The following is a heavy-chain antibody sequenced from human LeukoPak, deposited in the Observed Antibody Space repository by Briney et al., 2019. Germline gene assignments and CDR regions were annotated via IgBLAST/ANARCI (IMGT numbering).Heavy chain of an antibody. D-gene: IGHD5-18*01. CDR1: GFTFSSYW. V-gene: IGHV3-74*01. J-gene: IGHJ4*02. CDR2: INSDGSST. Sequence: PGGSLRLSCAASGFTFSSYWMHWVRQAPGKGLVWVSRINSDGSSTSYADSVKGRFTISTDNAKNTLYLQMNSLRAEDTAVYYCARSRFVDTPEDYWGQGTLVTVSS. CDR3: ARSRFVDTPEDY.